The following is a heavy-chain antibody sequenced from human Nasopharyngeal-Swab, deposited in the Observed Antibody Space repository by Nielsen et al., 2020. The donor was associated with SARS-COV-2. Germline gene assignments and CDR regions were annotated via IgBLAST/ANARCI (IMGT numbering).Heavy chain of an antibody. Sequence: GESLKISCAASGFTFSSYAMHWVRQAPGKGLEWVAVISYDGSNKYYADSVKGRFTISRDNSKNTLYLQMNSLRSEDTAVYYCARDLGLSVYSSGILGYWGQGTLVTVSS. D-gene: IGHD6-19*01. V-gene: IGHV3-30-3*01. CDR2: ISYDGSNK. J-gene: IGHJ4*02. CDR1: GFTFSSYA. CDR3: ARDLGLSVYSSGILGY.